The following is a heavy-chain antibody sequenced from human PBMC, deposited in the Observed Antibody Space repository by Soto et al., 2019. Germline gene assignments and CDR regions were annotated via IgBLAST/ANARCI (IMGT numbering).Heavy chain of an antibody. Sequence: EVQLLEFGGGLVQPGGSLRLSCAASGFTFSTYAMSWVRQAPGKGLEWVSGLYGSGRGISYADSVKGRFTISRDNSNDILYLEMRSLRVEDTAVYYCAKDRQPYGLWPFDHWGQGTLVIVSS. V-gene: IGHV3-23*01. CDR1: GFTFSTYA. CDR3: AKDRQPYGLWPFDH. D-gene: IGHD3-10*01. J-gene: IGHJ4*02. CDR2: LYGSGRGI.